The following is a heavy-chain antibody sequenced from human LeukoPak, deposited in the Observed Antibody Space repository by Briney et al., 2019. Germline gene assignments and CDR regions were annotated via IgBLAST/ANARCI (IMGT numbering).Heavy chain of an antibody. V-gene: IGHV4-30-4*01. Sequence: PSETLSLTCTVSGGSISSGDYYWSWIRQPPGKGLEWIGYIYYSGSTYYNPSFKSRVTISVDTSKNQFSLKLSSVTAADTAVYYCARLTGGWNHDYWGQGTLVTVSS. D-gene: IGHD6-19*01. J-gene: IGHJ4*02. CDR2: IYYSGST. CDR3: ARLTGGWNHDY. CDR1: GGSISSGDYY.